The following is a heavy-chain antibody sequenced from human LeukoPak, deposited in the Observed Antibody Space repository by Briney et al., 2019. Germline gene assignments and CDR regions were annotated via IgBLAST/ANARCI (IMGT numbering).Heavy chain of an antibody. CDR1: GYTFTAYN. V-gene: IGHV1-2*02. J-gene: IGHJ4*02. CDR3: APQLGRLTDY. D-gene: IGHD7-27*01. Sequence: VGSVKVSCKASGYTFTAYNMDWVRQAPGQGLEWMGWINPNSGGTNYAQKFQGRVTMTRDTTVSTAYMELSRLRPDDTAVYYCAPQLGRLTDYWGQGTLVTVSS. CDR2: INPNSGGT.